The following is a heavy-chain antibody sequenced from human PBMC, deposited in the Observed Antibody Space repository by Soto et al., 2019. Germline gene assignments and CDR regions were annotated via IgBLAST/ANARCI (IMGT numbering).Heavy chain of an antibody. Sequence: GGSLRLSCASSGFTVSSNYMSRVRQAPGKGLEWVSVIYSGGITFYADSVKGRFTISRDNSKNTLYLQMNNLRGEDTAVYYCVRDFGSSSEGGMDVWGQGTTVTVS. V-gene: IGHV3-53*01. CDR1: GFTVSSNY. J-gene: IGHJ6*02. CDR3: VRDFGSSSEGGMDV. D-gene: IGHD6-6*01. CDR2: IYSGGIT.